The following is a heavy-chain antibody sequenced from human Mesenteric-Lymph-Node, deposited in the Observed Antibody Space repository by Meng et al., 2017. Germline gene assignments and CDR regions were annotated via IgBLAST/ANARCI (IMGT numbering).Heavy chain of an antibody. V-gene: IGHV4-4*07. CDR3: VRDITYYYDSMGLGVYYFDY. D-gene: IGHD3-22*01. J-gene: IGHJ4*02. CDR1: GGSISSYY. Sequence: SETLSLTCTVSGGSISSYYWSWIRQPAGKGLEWIGRIYTSGSTNYNPSLKSRVTMSVDTSKNQFSLKLSSVTAADTAVYYCVRDITYYYDSMGLGVYYFDYWGQGTLVTVSS. CDR2: IYTSGST.